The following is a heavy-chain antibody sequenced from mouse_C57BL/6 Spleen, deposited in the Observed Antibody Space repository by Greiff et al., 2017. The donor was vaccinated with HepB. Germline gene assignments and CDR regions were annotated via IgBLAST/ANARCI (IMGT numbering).Heavy chain of an antibody. CDR1: GYTFTSYW. J-gene: IGHJ2*01. CDR3: ASEDY. Sequence: VQLQQPGAELVRPGTSVKLSCKASGYTFTSYWMHWVKQRPGQGLEWMGVIDPSDSYTNYNQKFKGKATLTVDTSSSTAYMQLSSLTSEDSAVYCCASEDYWGQGTTLTVSS. V-gene: IGHV1-59*01. CDR2: IDPSDSYT.